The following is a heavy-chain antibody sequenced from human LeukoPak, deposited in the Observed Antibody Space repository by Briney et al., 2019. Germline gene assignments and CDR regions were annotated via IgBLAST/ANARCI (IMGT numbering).Heavy chain of an antibody. D-gene: IGHD3-3*01. CDR3: AKRGNFWSGYLDY. Sequence: ETLSLTCAVYGGSFSGYYWSWVRQAPGKGLEWVSAISGSGGSTYYADSVKGRFTISRDNSKNTLYLQMNSLRAEDTAVYYCAKRGNFWSGYLDYWGQGTLVTVSS. V-gene: IGHV3-23*01. CDR1: GGSFSGYY. CDR2: ISGSGGST. J-gene: IGHJ4*02.